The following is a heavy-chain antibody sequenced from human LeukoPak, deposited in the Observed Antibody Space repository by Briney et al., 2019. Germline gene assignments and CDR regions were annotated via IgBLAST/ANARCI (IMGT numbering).Heavy chain of an antibody. J-gene: IGHJ4*02. CDR3: ARNDYGDY. CDR1: GFTFSSYA. CDR2: ISYDGSNK. V-gene: IGHV3-30*04. Sequence: PGRSLRLSCAASGFTFSSYAMHWVRQAPGKGLEWVAVISYDGSNKYYADSVKGRFTISRDNSKNTLYLQMNSLGAEDTAVYYCARNDYGDYWGQGTLVTVSS.